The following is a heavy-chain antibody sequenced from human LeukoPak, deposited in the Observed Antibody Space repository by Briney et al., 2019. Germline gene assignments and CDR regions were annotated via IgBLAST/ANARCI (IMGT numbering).Heavy chain of an antibody. V-gene: IGHV1-8*03. D-gene: IGHD3-22*01. Sequence: ASVKVSCKASGYTFTSYDINWVRQATGQGLEWMGWMNPNSGNTGYAQKFQGRVTITRNTSISTAYMELSSLRSEDTAVYYCARDRFFPMYYYDSSGPANWFDPWGQGTLVTVSS. CDR3: ARDRFFPMYYYDSSGPANWFDP. CDR2: MNPNSGNT. J-gene: IGHJ5*02. CDR1: GYTFTSYD.